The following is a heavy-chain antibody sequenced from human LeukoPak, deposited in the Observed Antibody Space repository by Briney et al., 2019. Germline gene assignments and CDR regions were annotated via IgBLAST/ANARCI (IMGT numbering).Heavy chain of an antibody. CDR1: GFTFSSYG. D-gene: IGHD1-14*01. CDR3: AKDTTPPKAGFDP. J-gene: IGHJ5*02. V-gene: IGHV3-30*02. CDR2: IRYDGSNK. Sequence: GGSLRLSCAASGFTFSSYGMHWVRQAPGKGLEWVAFIRYDGSNKYYADSVKGRFTISRDNSKNTLYLQMNSLRAEDTAVYYCAKDTTPPKAGFDPWGQGTLITFSS.